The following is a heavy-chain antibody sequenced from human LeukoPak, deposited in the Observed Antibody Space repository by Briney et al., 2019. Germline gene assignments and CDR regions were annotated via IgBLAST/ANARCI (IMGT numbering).Heavy chain of an antibody. V-gene: IGHV1-69*02. CDR3: ARVISYGSGRYDY. D-gene: IGHD3-10*01. CDR1: GGTFSSYT. CDR2: IIPILGIA. Sequence: SVKVSCKASGGTFSSYTISWVRQAPGQGLEWMGRIIPILGIANYAQKFQGRVTITADKSTSTAYMELSSLRSEDTAVYYCARVISYGSGRYDYWGQGTLATVSS. J-gene: IGHJ4*02.